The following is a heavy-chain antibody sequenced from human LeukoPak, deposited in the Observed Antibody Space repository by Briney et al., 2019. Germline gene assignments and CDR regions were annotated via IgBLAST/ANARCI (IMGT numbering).Heavy chain of an antibody. J-gene: IGHJ4*02. CDR2: IIPIFGTA. CDR1: GGTFISYA. Sequence: ASVKVSCKASGGTFISYAISWVRQAPGQGVEWMGRIIPIFGTANYAQKFQGSVTITTDESTSTAYMELSSLRSEDTAVYYCARIDPQYSSGGLDYWGQGTLVTVSS. CDR3: ARIDPQYSSGGLDY. D-gene: IGHD6-19*01. V-gene: IGHV1-69*05.